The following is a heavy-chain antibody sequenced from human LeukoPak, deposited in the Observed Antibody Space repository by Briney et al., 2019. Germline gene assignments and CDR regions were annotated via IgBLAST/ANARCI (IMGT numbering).Heavy chain of an antibody. D-gene: IGHD4-23*01. CDR1: GGSISSYY. CDR3: ARARGNSIAFDI. J-gene: IGHJ3*02. V-gene: IGHV4-59*01. CDR2: IYYSGST. Sequence: SETLSLTCTVSGGSISSYYWSWIRQPPGKGLEWIGYIYYSGSTNYNPSLKSRVTISVDTSKNQFSLKLSSVTAADTAVYYCARARGNSIAFDIWAQGTMVTVSS.